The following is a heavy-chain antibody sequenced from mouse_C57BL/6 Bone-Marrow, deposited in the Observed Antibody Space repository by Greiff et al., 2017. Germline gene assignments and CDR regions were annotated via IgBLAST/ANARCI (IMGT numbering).Heavy chain of an antibody. J-gene: IGHJ2*01. V-gene: IGHV14-4*01. CDR3: SSFDGNYFDV. Sequence: VQLQQSGAELVRPGASVKLSCTASGFNIKDDYIHWVKQRPEQGLEWIGWIDPEIGDTEYASKFQGKATRTSDTSSNTAYLQRSSMTSEDTAVYYCSSFDGNYFDVWGQGTPLTVSS. CDR2: IDPEIGDT. CDR1: GFNIKDDY. D-gene: IGHD2-3*01.